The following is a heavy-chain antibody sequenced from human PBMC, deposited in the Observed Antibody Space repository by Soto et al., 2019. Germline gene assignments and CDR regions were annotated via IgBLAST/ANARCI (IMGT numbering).Heavy chain of an antibody. D-gene: IGHD3-10*01. Sequence: QVQLVESGGGVVQPGRSLRLSCAASGFTFSSYAMHWVRQAPGKGLEWVAVISYDGSNKYYADSVKGRFTISRDNSKNTLYLQMNSLRAEDTAVYYCARGSYYGSGSYSLRRDDFDYWGQGTLVTVSS. CDR3: ARGSYYGSGSYSLRRDDFDY. V-gene: IGHV3-30-3*01. J-gene: IGHJ4*02. CDR1: GFTFSSYA. CDR2: ISYDGSNK.